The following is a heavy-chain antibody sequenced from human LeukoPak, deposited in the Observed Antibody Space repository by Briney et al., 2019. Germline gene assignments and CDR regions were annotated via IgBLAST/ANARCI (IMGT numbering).Heavy chain of an antibody. CDR3: ARDRWLDYYYYVDV. D-gene: IGHD6-19*01. V-gene: IGHV3-7*01. J-gene: IGHJ6*03. CDR1: GFTFSNYY. Sequence: GGSLRLSCAASGFTFSNYYMTWVRQAPGKGLEWVANINQDGSEKYYVDSVKGRFTISRDNAKNSLYLQMNSLRAEDTAVYYCARDRWLDYYYYVDVWGKGTTVTVSS. CDR2: INQDGSEK.